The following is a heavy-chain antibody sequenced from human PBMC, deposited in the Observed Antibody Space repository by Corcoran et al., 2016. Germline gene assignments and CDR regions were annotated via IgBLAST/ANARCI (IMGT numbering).Heavy chain of an antibody. CDR2: ISSSSSYI. J-gene: IGHJ6*02. D-gene: IGHD2-2*01. V-gene: IGHV3-21*01. CDR1: GFTFSSYS. Sequence: EVQLGESGGGLVKPGGSLRLSCAASGFTFSSYSMNWVRQAPGKGLEWVSSISSSSSYIYYADSVKGRFTISRDNAKNSRYLQMNSLRAEDTSVYYCARDGGSTSRLYGMDVWGQGTTVTVSS. CDR3: ARDGGSTSRLYGMDV.